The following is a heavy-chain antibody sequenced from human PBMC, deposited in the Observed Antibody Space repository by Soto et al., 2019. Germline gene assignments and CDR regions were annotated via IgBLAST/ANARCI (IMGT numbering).Heavy chain of an antibody. CDR3: ARVHVMVVAGSTFDY. CDR2: IYHGGTT. V-gene: IGHV4-38-2*01. D-gene: IGHD6-19*01. CDR1: GYSLSSASY. J-gene: IGHJ4*01. Sequence: SETLSLTCAVSGYSLSSASYWGWIRQPPGKGPEWIASIYHGGTTFYNPSLKSRVTISVDTSKNHYSLKLRSVTAADTAVYYCARVHVMVVAGSTFDYWGPGTLVTISS.